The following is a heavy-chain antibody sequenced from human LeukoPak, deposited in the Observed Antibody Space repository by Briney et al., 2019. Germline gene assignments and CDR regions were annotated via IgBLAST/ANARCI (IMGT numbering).Heavy chain of an antibody. CDR3: ARQGSGWDYYYYYMDV. Sequence: SETLSLTCTVSGGSISSYYWSWIRQPAGKGLEWIGRIYTSGSTNYNPSLKSRVTMSVDTSKDQFSLKLSSVTAADTAVYYCARQGSGWDYYYYYMDVWGKGTTVTVSS. CDR2: IYTSGST. CDR1: GGSISSYY. V-gene: IGHV4-4*07. J-gene: IGHJ6*03. D-gene: IGHD6-19*01.